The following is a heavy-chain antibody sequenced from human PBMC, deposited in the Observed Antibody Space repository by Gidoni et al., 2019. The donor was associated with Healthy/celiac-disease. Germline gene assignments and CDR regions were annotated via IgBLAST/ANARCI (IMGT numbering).Heavy chain of an antibody. CDR2: ISYDGSNK. CDR1: GLTFSSYA. CDR3: ARGHCSSTSCYSLYYGMDV. Sequence: QVQLVESGGGVVQPGRSLRLSCAASGLTFSSYAMHWVRQAPGKGLEWVAVISYDGSNKYYADSVKGRFTISRDNSKNTLYLQMNSLRAEDTAVYYCARGHCSSTSCYSLYYGMDVWGQGTTVTVSS. V-gene: IGHV3-30-3*01. J-gene: IGHJ6*02. D-gene: IGHD2-2*01.